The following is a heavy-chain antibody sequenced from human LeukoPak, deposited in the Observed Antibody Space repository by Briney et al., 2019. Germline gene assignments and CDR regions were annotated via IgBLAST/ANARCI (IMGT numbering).Heavy chain of an antibody. CDR1: GFTFSSYS. J-gene: IGHJ4*02. Sequence: PGGSLRLSCAASGFTFSSYSMNWVRQAPGKGLEWVSSISSSSSYIYYADSVKGRFTISRDNAKNSLYLQMNSLRAEDTAVYYCARDPGRDAYSWYFDYWGQGTLVTVSS. CDR3: ARDPGRDAYSWYFDY. CDR2: ISSSSSYI. D-gene: IGHD5-24*01. V-gene: IGHV3-21*01.